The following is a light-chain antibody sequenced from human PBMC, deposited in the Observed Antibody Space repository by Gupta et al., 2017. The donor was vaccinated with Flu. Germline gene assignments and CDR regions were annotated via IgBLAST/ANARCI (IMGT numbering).Light chain of an antibody. Sequence: SELTQDPAVSVALGQTVRSTCPGDSLRSYYASWYQQTPGQDPVLVIYGEDKRPSGIPDRFSGSRSGNTAASTITGAQAEDEADYYCCSRDSSGNHLWVFGGGTKLTVL. CDR3: CSRDSSGNHLWV. V-gene: IGLV3-19*01. J-gene: IGLJ3*02. CDR2: GED. CDR1: SLRSYY.